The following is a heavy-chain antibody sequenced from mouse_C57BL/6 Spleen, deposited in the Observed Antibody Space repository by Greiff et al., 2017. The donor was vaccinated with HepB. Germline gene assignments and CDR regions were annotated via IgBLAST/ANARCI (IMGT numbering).Heavy chain of an antibody. D-gene: IGHD2-1*01. CDR1: GYSITSGYY. CDR3: ASEGNYYFDY. CDR2: ISYDGSN. V-gene: IGHV3-6*01. Sequence: VQLKESGPGLVKPSQSLSLTCSVTGYSITSGYYWNWIRQFPGNKLEWMGYISYDGSNNYNPSLKNRISITRDTSKNQFFLKLNSVTTEDTATYYCASEGNYYFDYWGQGTTLTVSS. J-gene: IGHJ2*01.